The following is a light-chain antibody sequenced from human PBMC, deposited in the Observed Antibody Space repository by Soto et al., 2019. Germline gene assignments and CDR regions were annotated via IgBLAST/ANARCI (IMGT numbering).Light chain of an antibody. CDR1: QSVSSN. V-gene: IGKV3-15*01. Sequence: EIVKTQSPATLSVSPGERATLSCRASQSVSSNLAWYQQKPGQAPRLLIYGASTRATGIPARFSGSGSGTEFTLTISSLQSEDFADYYCQQYNNWTFPSWTFCQGTKVEIK. CDR2: GAS. CDR3: QQYNNWTFPSWT. J-gene: IGKJ1*01.